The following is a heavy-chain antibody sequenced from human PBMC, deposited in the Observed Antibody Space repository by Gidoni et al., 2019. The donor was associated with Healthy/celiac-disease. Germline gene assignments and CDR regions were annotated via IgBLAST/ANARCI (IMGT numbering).Heavy chain of an antibody. CDR2: INAGNSNT. V-gene: IGHV1-3*01. D-gene: IGHD6-19*01. J-gene: IGHJ4*02. CDR3: ARDQSSRRIAVAPGRY. CDR1: GYTFTSYA. Sequence: QVQLVQTGAEVKKPGASVKVSCKASGYTFTSYAMHWVRQAPGQRLEWMGWINAGNSNTKYSQKFQGRVTITRDTSASTAYMELSSLRSEDTAVYYCARDQSSRRIAVAPGRYWGQGTLVTVSS.